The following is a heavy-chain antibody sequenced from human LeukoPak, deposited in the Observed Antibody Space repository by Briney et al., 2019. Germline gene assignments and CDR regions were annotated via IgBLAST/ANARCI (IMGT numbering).Heavy chain of an antibody. Sequence: APVKVSCKAFGYTFTPSGISRGRQAPGQGLEWMGWISAYNGNTNYAQKLQGRVTMTTDTSTSTAYMELRSLRSDATAVYYCATSYGGNSNFDYWGQGTLVTVSS. CDR3: ATSYGGNSNFDY. V-gene: IGHV1-18*01. J-gene: IGHJ4*02. CDR1: GYTFTPSG. CDR2: ISAYNGNT. D-gene: IGHD4-23*01.